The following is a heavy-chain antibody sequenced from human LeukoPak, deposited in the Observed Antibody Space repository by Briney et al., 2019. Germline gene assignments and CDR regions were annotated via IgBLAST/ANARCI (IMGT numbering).Heavy chain of an antibody. CDR2: IYSSGST. Sequence: SETLSLTCIVSGGXISSYYWSWIRQPPGKGLEWIGYIYSSGSTNSNPSLKSRVTISVDTSKSQFSLKMTSVTAADTAVYYCARQGSGGRAFDIWGQGTMVTVSS. V-gene: IGHV4-59*08. CDR1: GGXISSYY. J-gene: IGHJ3*02. CDR3: ARQGSGGRAFDI. D-gene: IGHD1-26*01.